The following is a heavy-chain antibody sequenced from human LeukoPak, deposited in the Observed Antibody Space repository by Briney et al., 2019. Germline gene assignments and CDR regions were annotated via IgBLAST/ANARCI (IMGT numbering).Heavy chain of an antibody. V-gene: IGHV3-30*03. J-gene: IGHJ6*02. Sequence: GGSLRLSCAASGFTFSSYGMHWVRQAPGKGLEWVAVISYDGSNKYYADSVKGRFTISRDNSKNTLYLQMNSLRAEDTAVYYCARDEATSPGSYYYGMDVWGQGTTVTVSS. D-gene: IGHD3-10*01. CDR2: ISYDGSNK. CDR1: GFTFSSYG. CDR3: ARDEATSPGSYYYGMDV.